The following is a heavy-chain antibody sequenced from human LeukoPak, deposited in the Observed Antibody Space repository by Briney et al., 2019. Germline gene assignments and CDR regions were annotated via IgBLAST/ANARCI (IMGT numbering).Heavy chain of an antibody. CDR1: GFTFSNYA. J-gene: IGHJ5*02. Sequence: PGGSLRLSCAASGFTFSNYAMHWVRQAPGKGLEWVALISYDGSNEFYADSVEGRFTISRDNSKNTMYLQMNSLRAEDTAVYYCARGLYAAPVPWGQGTLVTVSS. D-gene: IGHD3-16*01. CDR2: ISYDGSNE. V-gene: IGHV3-30-3*01. CDR3: ARGLYAAPVP.